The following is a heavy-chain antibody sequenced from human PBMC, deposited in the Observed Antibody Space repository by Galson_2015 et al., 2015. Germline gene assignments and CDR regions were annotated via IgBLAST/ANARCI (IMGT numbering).Heavy chain of an antibody. D-gene: IGHD2-15*01. V-gene: IGHV1-18*01. CDR2: ISGYIGIT. Sequence: SVKVSCKASGYTFSNYGINWVRQAPGQGPEWMGWISGYIGITNYAEKFLGRVTMTIETSTSTAYMELRSLRSEDTAVYYCARDLAKCSSGSCYSDGRNFHYYYYGMDVWGHGTTVTVSS. CDR3: ARDLAKCSSGSCYSDGRNFHYYYYGMDV. J-gene: IGHJ6*02. CDR1: GYTFSNYG.